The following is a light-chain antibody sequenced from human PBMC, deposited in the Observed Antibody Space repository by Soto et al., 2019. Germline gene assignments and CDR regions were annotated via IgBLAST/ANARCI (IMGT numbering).Light chain of an antibody. CDR1: QSISYW. CDR2: RAS. J-gene: IGKJ1*01. CDR3: QLHGNVLWT. Sequence: DIQMTQSPSTLSASVGERVTITCRASQSISYWLAWYQQKPGKDPALLIYRASALHRGVPSRFSGSGSGTGFTLTIISMQPDDVATYYCQLHGNVLWTFGQGTEV. V-gene: IGKV1-5*03.